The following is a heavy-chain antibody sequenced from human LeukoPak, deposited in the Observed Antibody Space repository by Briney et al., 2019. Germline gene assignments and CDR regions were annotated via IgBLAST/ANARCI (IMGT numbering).Heavy chain of an antibody. CDR2: ISCSGGST. D-gene: IGHD3-3*01. J-gene: IGHJ5*02. V-gene: IGHV3-23*01. CDR3: AKDRVAFWSGYYPYNWFDP. Sequence: PGGSLRLSCAASGFTFSSYAMSWVRQAPGKGLEWVSAISCSGGSTYYADSVKGRFTISRDNSKNTLYLQMNSLRAEDTAVYYCAKDRVAFWSGYYPYNWFDPWGQGTLVTVSS. CDR1: GFTFSSYA.